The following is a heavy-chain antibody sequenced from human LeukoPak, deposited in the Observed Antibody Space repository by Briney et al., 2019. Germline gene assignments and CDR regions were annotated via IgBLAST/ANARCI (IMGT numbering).Heavy chain of an antibody. Sequence: PGGSLRLSCAASGFTFSSYAMSWVRQAPGKGLEWVSDISGSGGSTYYADSVKGRFTISRDNSKNTLYLQMNSLRAEDTAVYYCAKVRPPYSSGWGACMYVWGQGTTVTVSS. D-gene: IGHD6-19*01. CDR1: GFTFSSYA. CDR3: AKVRPPYSSGWGACMYV. J-gene: IGHJ6*02. V-gene: IGHV3-23*01. CDR2: ISGSGGST.